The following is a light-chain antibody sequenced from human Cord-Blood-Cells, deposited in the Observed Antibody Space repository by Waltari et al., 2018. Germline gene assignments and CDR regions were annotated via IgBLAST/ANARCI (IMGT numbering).Light chain of an antibody. J-gene: IGKJ1*01. CDR2: AAS. V-gene: IGKV1-8*01. Sequence: IRMTKFPSSFSASPGARATITCRASQGISSYLAWYQQKPGKAPKLLIYAASTLQSGVPSRFSGSGSGTDFTLTISCLQSEDFATYYCQQYYSYPRTFGQGTKVEIK. CDR3: QQYYSYPRT. CDR1: QGISSY.